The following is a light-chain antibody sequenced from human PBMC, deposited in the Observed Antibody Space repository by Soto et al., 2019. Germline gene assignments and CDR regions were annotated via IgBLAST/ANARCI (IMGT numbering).Light chain of an antibody. Sequence: EMVLTQSPGTLSLSPGERATLSCRASQSVSTSYLAWYQQKPGQAPRLLIYGASSRATGIPDRFSGSGSGGDFTLTISRLEPEDFAVYYCQQYGSVPLTFGGGTKVEIK. J-gene: IGKJ4*01. CDR3: QQYGSVPLT. V-gene: IGKV3-20*01. CDR1: QSVSTSY. CDR2: GAS.